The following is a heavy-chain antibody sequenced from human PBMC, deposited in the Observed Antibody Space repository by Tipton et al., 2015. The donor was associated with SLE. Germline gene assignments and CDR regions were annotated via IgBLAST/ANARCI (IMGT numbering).Heavy chain of an antibody. CDR2: INHSGST. CDR3: ARGPPGPGP. CDR1: GGSFSGYY. J-gene: IGHJ5*02. Sequence: TLSLTCAVYGGSFSGYYWSWIRQPPGKGLEWIGEINHSGSTNYNPSLKSRVTMSVDTSKNQFSLKLSSVTAADTAVYYCARGPPGPGPWGQGTLVTVSS. V-gene: IGHV4-34*01. D-gene: IGHD3-10*01.